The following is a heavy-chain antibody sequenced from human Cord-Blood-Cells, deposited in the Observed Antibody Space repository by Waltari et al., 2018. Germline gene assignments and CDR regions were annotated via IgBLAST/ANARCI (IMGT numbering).Heavy chain of an antibody. CDR2: INHRGLT. D-gene: IGHD3-3*01. CDR3: ARGNFWSGYYTAFDI. Sequence: QVQLQQWGAGLLKPSETLSLTCAVYGGSFSGYYWSWIRQPPGKGLEWIGEINHRGLTKYNPSLKSRVTISVDTSKNQFSLKLSSVTAADTAVYYCARGNFWSGYYTAFDIWGQGTMVTVSS. J-gene: IGHJ3*02. V-gene: IGHV4-34*01. CDR1: GGSFSGYY.